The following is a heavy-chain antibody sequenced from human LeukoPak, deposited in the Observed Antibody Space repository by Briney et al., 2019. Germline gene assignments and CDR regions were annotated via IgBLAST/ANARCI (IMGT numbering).Heavy chain of an antibody. Sequence: SETLSLTCIVSGGSISSYYWSWIRQPPGKGLEWIGYIYYSGSTNYNPSLRSRVTMSVDTSKNQFSLKLTSVTAADTAVYYCARATSCGSGGIAAINWYFDLWGRGTLVTVSS. CDR3: ARATSCGSGGIAAINWYFDL. CDR1: GGSISSYY. D-gene: IGHD6-13*01. V-gene: IGHV4-59*01. J-gene: IGHJ2*01. CDR2: IYYSGST.